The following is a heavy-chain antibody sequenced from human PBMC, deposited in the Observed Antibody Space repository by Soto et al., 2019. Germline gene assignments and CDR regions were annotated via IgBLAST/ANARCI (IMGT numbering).Heavy chain of an antibody. D-gene: IGHD3-16*01. CDR1: GFNFPTFW. CDR3: ARRKYRSPRGGLGV. Sequence: GAALKISGKHCGFNFPTFWIAWVRQKPGKGLEWMGTIYPDDSDTRYSPSFQGQVTISADKSIQTAYLQWGSLKASDSALFYCARRKYRSPRGGLGVWGQGTPVTVSS. V-gene: IGHV5-51*01. J-gene: IGHJ4*02. CDR2: IYPDDSDT.